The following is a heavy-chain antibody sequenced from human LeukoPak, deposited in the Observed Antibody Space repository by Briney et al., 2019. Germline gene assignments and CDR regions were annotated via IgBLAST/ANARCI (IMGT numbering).Heavy chain of an antibody. CDR2: ISSSGNII. J-gene: IGHJ4*02. CDR1: GFTFSDYY. CDR3: ARATAADTAMIYFDC. Sequence: GGSLRLSCAASGFTFSDYYMSWIRQAPGKGLEWVSYISSSGNIIYSADSVKDRFTISRDNAKNSLYLQINSLRAEDTAVYYCARATAADTAMIYFDCWGQGTLVTVSS. D-gene: IGHD5-18*01. V-gene: IGHV3-11*01.